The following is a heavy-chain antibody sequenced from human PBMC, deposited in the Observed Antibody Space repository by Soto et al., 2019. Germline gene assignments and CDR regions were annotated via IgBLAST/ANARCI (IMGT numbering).Heavy chain of an antibody. Sequence: GGSLRLSCVASGFTFSDYYMSWIRQAPGKGLEWVSYISSSGSTIYYADSVKGRFTISRDNAKNSLYLQMNSLRAEDTAVYYCARDLSYSSGWYLFDYWGQGTLVTVSS. CDR2: ISSSGSTI. D-gene: IGHD6-19*01. CDR3: ARDLSYSSGWYLFDY. CDR1: GFTFSDYY. V-gene: IGHV3-11*01. J-gene: IGHJ4*02.